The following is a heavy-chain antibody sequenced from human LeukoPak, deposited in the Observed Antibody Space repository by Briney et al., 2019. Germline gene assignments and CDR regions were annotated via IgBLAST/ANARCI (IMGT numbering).Heavy chain of an antibody. D-gene: IGHD3-22*01. J-gene: IGHJ4*02. Sequence: GRSLRLSCAASGFTFSSYGMHWVRQAPGKGLEWVAVISYDGSNKYYADSVKGRFTTSRDNSKNTLYLQMNSLRAEDTAVYYCAKEGSSGWPDGLFDYWGQGTLVAVSS. CDR1: GFTFSSYG. CDR2: ISYDGSNK. V-gene: IGHV3-30*18. CDR3: AKEGSSGWPDGLFDY.